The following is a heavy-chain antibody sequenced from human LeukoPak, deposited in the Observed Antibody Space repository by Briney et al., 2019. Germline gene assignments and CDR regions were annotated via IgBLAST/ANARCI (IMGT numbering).Heavy chain of an antibody. J-gene: IGHJ4*02. CDR3: ARRVAGTAYFDY. V-gene: IGHV4-59*08. CDR2: IYYSGST. Sequence: PSETLSLTCTVSGGSVSSYYWSWIRQPPGKGLHWIGNIYYSGSTNYNPSLKSRVTMSVDTSKNQFSLKVSSVTAADTAVFYCARRVAGTAYFDYWGQGTLVTVSS. D-gene: IGHD6-19*01. CDR1: GGSVSSYY.